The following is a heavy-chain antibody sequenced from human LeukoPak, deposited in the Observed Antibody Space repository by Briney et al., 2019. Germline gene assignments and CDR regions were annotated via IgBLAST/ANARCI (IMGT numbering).Heavy chain of an antibody. CDR2: IYYSGST. J-gene: IGHJ4*02. D-gene: IGHD3-16*01. CDR1: GDSISSSTYY. Sequence: SETLSLTCTVSGDSISSSTYYSGWIRQPPGKGPEWIGTIYYSGSTYYNPSLKSRVTIFVDTSKNQFSLKLSSVAAADTAVYFCARGGTLRTFDYWGQGTLVTASS. V-gene: IGHV4-39*01. CDR3: ARGGTLRTFDY.